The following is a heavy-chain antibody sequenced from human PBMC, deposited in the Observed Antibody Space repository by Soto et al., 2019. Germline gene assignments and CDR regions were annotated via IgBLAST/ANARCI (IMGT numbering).Heavy chain of an antibody. CDR2: IYYSGST. D-gene: IGHD2-15*01. V-gene: IGHV4-30-4*01. Sequence: SETLSLTCTVSGGSISSGNYYWSWIRQPPGKGLEWLGYIYYSGSTYYTPSLKSRLTISVDTSQNQMSLRLSSVTAADTAVYYCARGGMGYCRGGACITEAKYNWFDPWGQGTLVTVSS. CDR1: GGSISSGNYY. CDR3: ARGGMGYCRGGACITEAKYNWFDP. J-gene: IGHJ5*02.